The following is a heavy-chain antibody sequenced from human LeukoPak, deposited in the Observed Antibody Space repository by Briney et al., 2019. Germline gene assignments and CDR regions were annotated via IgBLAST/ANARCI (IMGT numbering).Heavy chain of an antibody. J-gene: IGHJ4*02. CDR3: AKDTVRLSEWFPFDY. CDR1: GFTFDDYA. CDR2: ISWNSGSI. V-gene: IGHV3-9*01. Sequence: PGRSLRLSCAASGFTFDDYAMHWVRQAPGKGLEWVSGISWNSGSIGYADSVKGRFTISRDKAKNSLYLQMNSLRAEDTALYYCAKDTVRLSEWFPFDYWGQGTLVTVSS. D-gene: IGHD3-3*01.